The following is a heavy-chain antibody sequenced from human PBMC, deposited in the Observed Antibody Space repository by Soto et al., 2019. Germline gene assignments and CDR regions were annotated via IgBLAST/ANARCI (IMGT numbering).Heavy chain of an antibody. CDR1: GGTFSSYA. V-gene: IGHV1-69*13. CDR2: IIPIFGTA. J-gene: IGHJ4*02. Sequence: ASVKVSCKASGGTFSSYAISWVRQAPGQGLEWMGGIIPIFGTANYAQKFQGRVTITADESTSTAYMELSSLRSEDTAVYYCARGDSGSFLADYWGQGTLVTVSS. CDR3: ARGDSGSFLADY. D-gene: IGHD1-26*01.